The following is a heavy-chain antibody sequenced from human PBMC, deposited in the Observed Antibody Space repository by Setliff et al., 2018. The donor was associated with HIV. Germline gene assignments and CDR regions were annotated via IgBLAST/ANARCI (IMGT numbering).Heavy chain of an antibody. CDR1: GYSFSAYY. CDR2: INPHSGDT. D-gene: IGHD6-19*01. Sequence: ASVKVSCKASGYSFSAYYMHWVRLAPGQGLEWMGWINPHSGDTNYGQRFRGRVTMTRDTSSNTAHIDLTRLTSDDTAVYYCATAKEHWLSEGGFDYWGQGTLVTVSS. V-gene: IGHV1-2*02. J-gene: IGHJ4*02. CDR3: ATAKEHWLSEGGFDY.